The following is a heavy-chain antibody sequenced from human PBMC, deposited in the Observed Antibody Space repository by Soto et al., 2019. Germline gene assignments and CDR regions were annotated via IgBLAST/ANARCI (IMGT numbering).Heavy chain of an antibody. CDR3: ARHPFGANYFDY. V-gene: IGHV5-51*01. CDR1: GYSFTSYW. D-gene: IGHD3-10*01. CDR2: IYPGDSDT. J-gene: IGHJ4*02. Sequence: PGESLKLSFKGSGYSFTSYWIGWVRQVPGKGLEWMGIIYPGDSDTRYSPSFQGQVTISADKSISTAYLQWSSLKASDTAMYYWARHPFGANYFDYWGQETSVTLSS.